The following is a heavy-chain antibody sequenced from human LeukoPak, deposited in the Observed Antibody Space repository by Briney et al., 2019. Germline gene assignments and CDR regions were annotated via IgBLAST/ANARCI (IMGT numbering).Heavy chain of an antibody. D-gene: IGHD5-18*01. CDR3: ACQWIQLWGGI. CDR2: ISPDGNNR. V-gene: IGHV3-30*03. CDR1: DFTFSSYD. Sequence: PGRSLRLSCAASDFTFSSYDIHWVRQAPGKGQEWVAVISPDGNNRYYADSVKGRFTISRDNSKNTLYLQMNRLRVEDTAVYYCACQWIQLWGGIWGQGTMVTVSS. J-gene: IGHJ3*02.